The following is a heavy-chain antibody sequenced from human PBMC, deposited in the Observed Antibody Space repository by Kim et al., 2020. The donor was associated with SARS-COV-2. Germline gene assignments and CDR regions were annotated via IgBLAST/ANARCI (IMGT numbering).Heavy chain of an antibody. CDR1: GFTFSSYA. V-gene: IGHV3-23*01. D-gene: IGHD2-2*01. CDR2: ISGSGGST. J-gene: IGHJ6*02. CDR3: AKDIVVVPAAGDDYYYYYGMDV. Sequence: GGSLRLSCAASGFTFSSYAMSWVRQAPGKGLEWVSAISGSGGSTYYADSVKGRFTISRDNSKNTLYLRMNSLRAEDTAVYYCAKDIVVVPAAGDDYYYYYGMDVWGQGTTVTVSS.